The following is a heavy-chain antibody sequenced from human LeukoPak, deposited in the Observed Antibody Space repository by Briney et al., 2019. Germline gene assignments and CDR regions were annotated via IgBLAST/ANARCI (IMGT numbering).Heavy chain of an antibody. CDR3: AKAHSLWRIDAFDI. J-gene: IGHJ3*02. V-gene: IGHV3-30-3*01. CDR1: AFTFNDCA. CDR2: ISYDGSNK. D-gene: IGHD2-21*01. Sequence: GGSLRLSCAASAFTFNDCAMHWVRQAPGKGLEWVAVISYDGSNKYYADSVKGRFTISRDNSKNTLYLQMNSLRAEDTAVYYCAKAHSLWRIDAFDIWGQGTMVTVSS.